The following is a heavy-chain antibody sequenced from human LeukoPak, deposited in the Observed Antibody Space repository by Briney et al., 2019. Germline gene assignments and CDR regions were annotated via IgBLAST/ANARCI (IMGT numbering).Heavy chain of an antibody. V-gene: IGHV4-4*07. J-gene: IGHJ5*02. Sequence: SETLSLTCTVSGGSISNYYWNWIRQPAGKGLEWIGRIYTSGSTNYNPSLKSRVTMSVETSRNQFSLKLSSVTAADTAVYYCAREGSGQQPRHWFDPWGQGNLVTVSS. D-gene: IGHD6-13*01. CDR1: GGSISNYY. CDR2: IYTSGST. CDR3: AREGSGQQPRHWFDP.